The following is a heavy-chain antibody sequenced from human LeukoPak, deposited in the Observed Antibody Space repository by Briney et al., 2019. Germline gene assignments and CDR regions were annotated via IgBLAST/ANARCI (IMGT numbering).Heavy chain of an antibody. Sequence: ASVTVSCTASGYTFTSYAMHWVRQAPGQRLEWMGWINAGNGNTKYSQKFQGRVTITRDTSASTAYMELSSLRSEDTAVYYCARDPQTYYDILTGYPDYGMDVWGQGTTVTVSS. D-gene: IGHD3-9*01. CDR2: INAGNGNT. J-gene: IGHJ6*02. V-gene: IGHV1-3*01. CDR3: ARDPQTYYDILTGYPDYGMDV. CDR1: GYTFTSYA.